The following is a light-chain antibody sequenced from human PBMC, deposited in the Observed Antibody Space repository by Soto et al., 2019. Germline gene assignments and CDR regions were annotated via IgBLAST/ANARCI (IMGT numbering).Light chain of an antibody. CDR3: SSYAGSNNYV. J-gene: IGLJ1*01. V-gene: IGLV2-8*01. Sequence: QSVLTQPPSASGSPGQSVTVSCTGTSSDIGVYHYVSWYQQHPGKAPKLLIYEVTKRPSGVPDRFSGSKSGNTASLTVSGLQADDEADYYCSSYAGSNNYVFGTGTKVTV. CDR2: EVT. CDR1: SSDIGVYHY.